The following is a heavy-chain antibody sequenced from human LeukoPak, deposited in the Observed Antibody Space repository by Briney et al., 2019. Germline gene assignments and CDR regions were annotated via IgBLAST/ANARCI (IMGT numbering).Heavy chain of an antibody. Sequence: GGSLRLSCAASGFTFTNNWMTWVRQAPGKGLEWVANIKPDDSEIYYVASVKGRFTISRDNAKNSVYLQMNSLRAEDTAVYYCARGRAIDIWSRGTMVIVSS. CDR3: ARGRAIDI. J-gene: IGHJ3*02. CDR2: IKPDDSEI. V-gene: IGHV3-7*04. CDR1: GFTFTNNW.